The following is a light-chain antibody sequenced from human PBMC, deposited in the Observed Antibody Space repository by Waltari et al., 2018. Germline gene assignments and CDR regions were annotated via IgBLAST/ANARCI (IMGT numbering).Light chain of an antibody. CDR2: DAS. V-gene: IGKV1-33*01. CDR1: QDISKN. J-gene: IGKJ2*01. CDR3: QEYDNLVWT. Sequence: DIQMTQSPSSLSASVGDRVTITCQASQDISKNLNWYQQKPGKAPMLLIYDASNLETGVPSRFSGSGSGTDFTFTISNLQSEDVGTYYCQEYDNLVWTFGQGTKLEIK.